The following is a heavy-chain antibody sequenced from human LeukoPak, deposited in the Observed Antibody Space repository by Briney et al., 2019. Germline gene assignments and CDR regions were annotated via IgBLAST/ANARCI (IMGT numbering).Heavy chain of an antibody. CDR1: GGSISSSSYY. J-gene: IGHJ4*02. V-gene: IGHV4-39*01. D-gene: IGHD1-26*01. CDR3: ARHHRGLPPPPVHY. CDR2: IYYSGST. Sequence: PSETLSLTCTVSGGSISSSSYYWGWIRQPPGKGLEWIGSIYYSGSTYYNPSLKSRVTISVDTSKNQFSLKLSSVTAADTAVYYCARHHRGLPPPPVHYWGQGTLVTVSS.